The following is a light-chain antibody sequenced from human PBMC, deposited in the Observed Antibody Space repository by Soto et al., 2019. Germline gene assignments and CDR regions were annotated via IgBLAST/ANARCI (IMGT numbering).Light chain of an antibody. CDR2: WAS. J-gene: IGKJ2*01. Sequence: DIVMTQSPDSLAVSLGERATINCKSSQSVLYSSNNKNYLAWYQQKPGQPPKLLIYWASTRESGVPDRFSGSGSGTDFTLPISSLQAEDVAVYYCQQYYSMYTFGQGTKLEIK. CDR3: QQYYSMYT. V-gene: IGKV4-1*01. CDR1: QSVLYSSNNKNY.